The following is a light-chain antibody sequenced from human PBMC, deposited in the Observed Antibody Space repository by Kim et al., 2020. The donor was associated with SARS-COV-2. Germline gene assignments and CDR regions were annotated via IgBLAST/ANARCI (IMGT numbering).Light chain of an antibody. CDR3: QQYGSSPPT. J-gene: IGKJ2*01. V-gene: IGKV3-20*01. CDR2: GAS. CDR1: QGVSSSY. Sequence: LSPGERATLSCRASQGVSSSYLGWYQQKPGQAPRLLIYGASSTATGIPDRFSGSGSGTDFTLTISRLEPEDFAVYYCQQYGSSPPTFGQGTKLEI.